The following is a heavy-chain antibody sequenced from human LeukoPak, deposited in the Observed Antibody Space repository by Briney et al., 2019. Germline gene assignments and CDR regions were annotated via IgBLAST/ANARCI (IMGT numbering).Heavy chain of an antibody. D-gene: IGHD3-10*01. CDR2: ISYDGSNK. Sequence: GGSLRLSRAASGFTFSSYAMHWVRQAPGKGLEWVAVISYDGSNKYYADSVKGRFTISRDNSKNTLYLQMNSLRAEDTAVYYCATSPRWFGELPFWGQGTLVTVSS. CDR3: ATSPRWFGELPF. J-gene: IGHJ4*02. V-gene: IGHV3-30-3*01. CDR1: GFTFSSYA.